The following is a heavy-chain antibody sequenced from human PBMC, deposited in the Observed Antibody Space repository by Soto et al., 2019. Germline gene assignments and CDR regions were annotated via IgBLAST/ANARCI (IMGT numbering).Heavy chain of an antibody. CDR3: ALEVAQRGFDP. Sequence: SETLSLTCSVSGGSISSSSYCWGWIRQPPGKGLEWIGSVCYTGSTHYNPSLKSRVTVSVDTSKNQFSLTLRSVTAADTSVFYCALEVAQRGFDPWGQGTLVTVSS. CDR1: GGSISSSSYC. J-gene: IGHJ5*02. V-gene: IGHV4-39*01. CDR2: VCYTGST. D-gene: IGHD2-21*01.